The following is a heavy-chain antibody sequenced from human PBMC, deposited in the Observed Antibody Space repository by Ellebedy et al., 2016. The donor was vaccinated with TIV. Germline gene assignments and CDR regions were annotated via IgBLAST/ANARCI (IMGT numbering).Heavy chain of an antibody. V-gene: IGHV1-46*01. J-gene: IGHJ6*02. CDR2: INPSGGST. CDR1: GYTFTSYY. CDR3: ARDHEVRGVISDYYYGMDV. D-gene: IGHD3-10*01. Sequence: ASVKVSCXASGYTFTSYYMHWVRQAPGQGLEWMGIINPSGGSTSYAQKFQGRVTMTRDTSTSTVYMELSSLRSEDTAVYYCARDHEVRGVISDYYYGMDVWGQGTTVTVSS.